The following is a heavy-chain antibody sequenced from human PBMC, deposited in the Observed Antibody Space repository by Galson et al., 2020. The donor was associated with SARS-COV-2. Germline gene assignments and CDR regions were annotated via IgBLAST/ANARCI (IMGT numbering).Heavy chain of an antibody. Sequence: GESLKISCAASGFTFSSYEMNWVRQAPGKGLEWVSYISSSGSTIYYADSVKGRFTISRDNAKNSLYLQMNSLRAEDTAVYYCARDSTPPSGYFDWLLEHYGMDVWGQGTTVTVSS. D-gene: IGHD3-9*01. CDR2: ISSSGSTI. CDR3: ARDSTPPSGYFDWLLEHYGMDV. V-gene: IGHV3-48*03. J-gene: IGHJ6*02. CDR1: GFTFSSYE.